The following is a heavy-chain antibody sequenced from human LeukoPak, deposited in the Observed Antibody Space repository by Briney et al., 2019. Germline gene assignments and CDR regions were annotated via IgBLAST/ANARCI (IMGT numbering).Heavy chain of an antibody. CDR3: ARYVWGSYPTFEDY. J-gene: IGHJ4*02. CDR1: GDSISSSSYY. CDR2: IYYSGST. Sequence: SETLSLTCTVSGDSISSSSYYWSWIRQPPGKGLEWIGYIYYSGSTNYNPSLKSRVTISVDTSKNQFSLKLSSVTAADTAVYYCARYVWGSYPTFEDYWGQGTLVTVSS. D-gene: IGHD3-16*02. V-gene: IGHV4-61*01.